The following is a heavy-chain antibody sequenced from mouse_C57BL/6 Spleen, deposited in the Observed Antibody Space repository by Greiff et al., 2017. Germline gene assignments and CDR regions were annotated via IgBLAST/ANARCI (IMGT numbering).Heavy chain of an antibody. J-gene: IGHJ2*01. V-gene: IGHV1-61*01. D-gene: IGHD3-2*02. Sequence: VQLQQPGAELVRPGSSVKLSCKASGYIFTSYWMDWVKQRPGQGLEWIGNIYPSDSETHYNQKFKDKATLTVDKSSSTAYMQLSSLTSEDSAVYYCARRGSGYSYFDYWGQGTTLTVSS. CDR3: ARRGSGYSYFDY. CDR1: GYIFTSYW. CDR2: IYPSDSET.